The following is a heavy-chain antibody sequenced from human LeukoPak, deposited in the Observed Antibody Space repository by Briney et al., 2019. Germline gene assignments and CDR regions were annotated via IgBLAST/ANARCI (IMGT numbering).Heavy chain of an antibody. V-gene: IGHV7-4-1*02. Sequence: GGSLRLSCAASGYTFTSYAMNWVRQAPGQGLEWMGWINTNTGNPTYAQGFTGRFVFSLDTSVSTAYLQISSLKAEDTAVYYCARGPGGATLWWGQGTLVTVSS. CDR2: INTNTGNP. CDR1: GYTFTSYA. J-gene: IGHJ4*02. CDR3: ARGPGGATLW. D-gene: IGHD1-26*01.